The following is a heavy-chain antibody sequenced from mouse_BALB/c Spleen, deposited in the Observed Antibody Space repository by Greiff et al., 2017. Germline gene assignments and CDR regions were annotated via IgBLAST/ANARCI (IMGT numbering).Heavy chain of an antibody. V-gene: IGHV5-4*02. CDR3: ARAVYDYYAMDY. D-gene: IGHD2-3*01. CDR2: ISDGGSYT. Sequence: DVMLVESGGGLVKPGGSLKLSCAASGFTFSDYYMYWVRQTPEKRLEWVATISDGGSYTYYPDSVKGRFTISRDNAKNNLYLQMSSLKSEDTAMYYCARAVYDYYAMDYWGQGTSVTVSS. J-gene: IGHJ4*01. CDR1: GFTFSDYY.